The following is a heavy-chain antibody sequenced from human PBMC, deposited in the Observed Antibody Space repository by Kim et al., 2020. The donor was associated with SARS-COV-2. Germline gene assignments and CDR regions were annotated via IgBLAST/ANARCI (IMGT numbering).Heavy chain of an antibody. J-gene: IGHJ6*03. CDR1: GGSISSYY. Sequence: SETLSLTCTVSGGSISSYYWSWIRQPPGKGLEWIGYIYYSGSTNYNPSLKSRVTISVDTSKNQFSLKLSSVTAADTAVYYCASSTYDFWSGHYYYYYMDVWGKGTTVTVSS. D-gene: IGHD3-3*01. CDR2: IYYSGST. CDR3: ASSTYDFWSGHYYYYYMDV. V-gene: IGHV4-59*01.